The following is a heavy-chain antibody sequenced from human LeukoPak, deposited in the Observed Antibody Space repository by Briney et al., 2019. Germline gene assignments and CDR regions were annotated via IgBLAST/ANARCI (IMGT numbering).Heavy chain of an antibody. V-gene: IGHV4-61*08. D-gene: IGHD3-10*01. CDR3: ARHGGMVRGAELDY. J-gene: IGHJ4*02. Sequence: SETLSLTCTVSGGSISSGGHYWSWIRQPPGEGLEWIGYIYDSGSTNYNPSLKSRVTISVDTSKNQFSLKLSSVTAADTAVYYCARHGGMVRGAELDYWGQGTLVTVSS. CDR1: GGSISSGGHY. CDR2: IYDSGST.